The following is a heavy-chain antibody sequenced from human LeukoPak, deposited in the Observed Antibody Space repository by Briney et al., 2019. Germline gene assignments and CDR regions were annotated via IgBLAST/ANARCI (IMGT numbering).Heavy chain of an antibody. CDR3: AKDRRYFDWLYAGDYFDY. J-gene: IGHJ4*02. V-gene: IGHV3-30*18. D-gene: IGHD3-9*01. CDR2: ISYDGSNK. CDR1: GFTFSSYG. Sequence: GRSLRLSCAASGFTFSSYGMHWVRQAPGKGLEWVAVISYDGSNKYYADSAKGRFTISRDNSKNTLYLQMNSLRAEDTAVYYCAKDRRYFDWLYAGDYFDYWGQGTLVTVSS.